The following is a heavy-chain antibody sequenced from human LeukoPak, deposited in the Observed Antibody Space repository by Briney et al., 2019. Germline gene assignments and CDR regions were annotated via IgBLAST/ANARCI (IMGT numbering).Heavy chain of an antibody. CDR3: ARALVDIVATTSSSWYTNGMDV. V-gene: IGHV1-69*06. D-gene: IGHD5-12*01. J-gene: IGHJ6*04. Sequence: SVKVSCKASGGTFSSYAISWVRQAPGKGLEGMGGIIPIFGRTNYAQEFQGRVTITADKSTSTAYMELSRLRSEDTALYYCARALVDIVATTSSSWYTNGMDVWGKGTTVTVSS. CDR1: GGTFSSYA. CDR2: IIPIFGRT.